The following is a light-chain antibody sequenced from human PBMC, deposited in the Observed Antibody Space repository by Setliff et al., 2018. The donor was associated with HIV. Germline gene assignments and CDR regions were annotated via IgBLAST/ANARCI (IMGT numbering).Light chain of an antibody. Sequence: QSALTQPPSVSGAPGQRVTISCTGSSSNIGAGYDVHWYQQLPGTAPKLLIYGNSNRPSGVPDRFSGSKSGTSASLAITGLQAEDEADYYCQSYDRSLVYVFGTGTKVTV. V-gene: IGLV1-40*01. CDR1: SSNIGAGYD. CDR3: QSYDRSLVYV. CDR2: GNS. J-gene: IGLJ1*01.